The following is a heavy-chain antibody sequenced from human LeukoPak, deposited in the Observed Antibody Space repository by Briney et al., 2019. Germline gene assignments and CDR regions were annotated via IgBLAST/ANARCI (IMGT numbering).Heavy chain of an antibody. CDR3: ARLYYDSSGYYLEDAFDI. V-gene: IGHV4-39*07. Sequence: KSSETLSLTCTVSGGSISSSSYYWGWIRQPPGKGLEWIGSIYYSGSTYYNPSLKSRVTISVDTSKNQFSLKLSPVTAADTAVYYCARLYYDSSGYYLEDAFDIWGQGTMVTVSS. J-gene: IGHJ3*02. CDR1: GGSISSSSYY. CDR2: IYYSGST. D-gene: IGHD3-22*01.